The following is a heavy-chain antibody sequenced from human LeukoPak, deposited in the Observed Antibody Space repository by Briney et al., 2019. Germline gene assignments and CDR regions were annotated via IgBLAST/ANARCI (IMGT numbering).Heavy chain of an antibody. CDR3: ARQMYLGGMDV. J-gene: IGHJ6*02. CDR1: GASINSYF. D-gene: IGHD2-8*01. Sequence: SETLSLTCTVSGASINSYFWSWVRHPPGGGLEWIGYIYDSGSTYYNPSLKSRVTISVDTSNNPFSLRLSSVTAADTAVYYCARQMYLGGMDVWGQGTTVTVSS. V-gene: IGHV4-59*08. CDR2: IYDSGST.